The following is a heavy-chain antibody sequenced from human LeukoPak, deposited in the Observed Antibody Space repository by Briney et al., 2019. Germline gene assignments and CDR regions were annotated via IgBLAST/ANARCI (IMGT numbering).Heavy chain of an antibody. CDR2: ISAYNGNT. CDR3: ARVHPDIVVVVAATPQSCWFDP. Sequence: GASVKVSCKASGYTFNTYGITWVRQAPGQGLEWMGWISAYNGNTNYALKLQGRVTMTTDTSTSTAYMELRSLRSDDTAVYYCARVHPDIVVVVAATPQSCWFDPWGQGTLVTVSS. V-gene: IGHV1-18*01. CDR1: GYTFNTYG. J-gene: IGHJ5*02. D-gene: IGHD2-15*01.